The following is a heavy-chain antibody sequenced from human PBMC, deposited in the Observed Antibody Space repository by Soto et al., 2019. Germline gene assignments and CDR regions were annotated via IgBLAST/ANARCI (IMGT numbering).Heavy chain of an antibody. Sequence: SETLSLTCAVYGGSFSGYYWSWIRQPPGKGLEWIGEINHSGSTNYNPSLKSRVTISVDTSKNQFSLKLSSVTAADTAVYYCARCGNAPNMVTGYYYYGMDVWGQGTTVTVSS. CDR1: GGSFSGYY. CDR3: ARCGNAPNMVTGYYYYGMDV. CDR2: INHSGST. V-gene: IGHV4-34*01. D-gene: IGHD5-18*01. J-gene: IGHJ6*02.